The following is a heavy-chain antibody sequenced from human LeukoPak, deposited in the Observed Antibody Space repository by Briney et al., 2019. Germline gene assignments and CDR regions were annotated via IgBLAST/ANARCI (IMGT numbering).Heavy chain of an antibody. Sequence: PSETLSLTCTVSGGSISSYYWSWIRQPPGKGLEWIGYIYYSGSTNYNPTLKSRVTISVDTSKNQFSLKLSSVTAADTAVYYCARGPGELRRREPFDYWGQGTLVTVSS. CDR1: GGSISSYY. CDR3: ARGPGELRRREPFDY. CDR2: IYYSGST. V-gene: IGHV4-59*01. J-gene: IGHJ4*02. D-gene: IGHD1-7*01.